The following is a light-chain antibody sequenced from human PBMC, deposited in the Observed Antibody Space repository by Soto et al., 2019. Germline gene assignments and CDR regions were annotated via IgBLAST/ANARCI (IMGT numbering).Light chain of an antibody. CDR1: SSDVGSYNF. V-gene: IGLV2-23*01. J-gene: IGLJ2*01. CDR3: CSYAGSSTLI. CDR2: EGS. Sequence: SVLTQPASVSGSPGQSITISCTGTSSDVGSYNFVSWYVQHPGKAPKLMIYEGSKRPSGVSNRFSGSKSGNTASLTISGLQAEDEADYYCCSYAGSSTLIFGGGTKVTVL.